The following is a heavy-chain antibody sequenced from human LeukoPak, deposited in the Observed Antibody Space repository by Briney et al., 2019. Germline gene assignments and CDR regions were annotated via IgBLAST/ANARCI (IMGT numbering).Heavy chain of an antibody. CDR1: GFTFSNYA. CDR3: ARGSEGDGCNSNPLDI. V-gene: IGHV3-30-3*01. D-gene: IGHD5-24*01. CDR2: ISYDGGNK. J-gene: IGHJ3*02. Sequence: PGGSLRLSCAASGFTFSNYAMHWVRQAPGKGLEWGAVISYDGGNKYYADSVKGRFTISRDSPKNTVYLQMNSLRPEDTAVYYCARGSEGDGCNSNPLDIWGQGTMVTVSS.